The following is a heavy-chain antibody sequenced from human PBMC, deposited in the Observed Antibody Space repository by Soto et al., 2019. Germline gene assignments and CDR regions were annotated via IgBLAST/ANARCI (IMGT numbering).Heavy chain of an antibody. Sequence: QVQLVQSGAEVKKPGASVKVSCKTSGYTFTNHGINWVRQAPGQGLEWMGWINPYNANVNYAQKLKGRVTMTTDTSTSTAYMDLRSLTSDDTAVYYCARDRVAGIWGDAFDIGGQGTMVTVSS. J-gene: IGHJ3*02. CDR1: GYTFTNHG. CDR2: INPYNANV. CDR3: ARDRVAGIWGDAFDI. D-gene: IGHD3-16*01. V-gene: IGHV1-18*04.